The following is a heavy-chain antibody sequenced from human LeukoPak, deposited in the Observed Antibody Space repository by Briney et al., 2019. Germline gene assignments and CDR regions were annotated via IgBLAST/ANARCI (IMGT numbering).Heavy chain of an antibody. Sequence: GRSLRLSCAASGFTFSSYAMHWVRQAPGKGLEWVAVISYDGCNKYYADSVKGRFTISRDNSKNTLYLQMNSLRAEDTAVYYCARDLDYYDSSGYSDYWGQGTLVTVSS. D-gene: IGHD3-22*01. CDR1: GFTFSSYA. CDR2: ISYDGCNK. V-gene: IGHV3-30-3*01. CDR3: ARDLDYYDSSGYSDY. J-gene: IGHJ4*02.